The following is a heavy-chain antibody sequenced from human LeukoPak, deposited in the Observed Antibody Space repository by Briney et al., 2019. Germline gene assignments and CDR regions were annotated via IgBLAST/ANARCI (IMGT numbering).Heavy chain of an antibody. CDR3: AREITIFGVVIFDP. V-gene: IGHV4-59*12. CDR1: GGSISSYY. Sequence: SETLSLTCTVSGGSISSYYWSWIRQPPGKGLEWIGYIYYSGSTNYNPSLKSRVTISVDTSKNQFSLKLSSVTAADTAVYYCAREITIFGVVIFDPWGQGTLVTVSS. J-gene: IGHJ5*02. D-gene: IGHD3-3*01. CDR2: IYYSGST.